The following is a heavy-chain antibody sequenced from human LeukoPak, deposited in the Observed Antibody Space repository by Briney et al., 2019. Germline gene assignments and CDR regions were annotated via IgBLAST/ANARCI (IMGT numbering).Heavy chain of an antibody. V-gene: IGHV4-59*01. D-gene: IGHD3-9*01. J-gene: IGHJ5*02. CDR1: GASISAYY. Sequence: SETLSLTCSVSGASISAYYWSWIRQPPGKGLEWIGYIYYSGSTTYNPSLKSRVTSSVDRSQNQFSLKLSSVTAADTAIYYCARSARYPGSFGPWSQGTLVTVSS. CDR3: ARSARYPGSFGP. CDR2: IYYSGST.